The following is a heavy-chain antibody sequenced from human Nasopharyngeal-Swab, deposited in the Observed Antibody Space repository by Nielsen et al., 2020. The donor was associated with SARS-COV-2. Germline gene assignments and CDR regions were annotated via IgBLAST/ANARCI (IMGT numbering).Heavy chain of an antibody. D-gene: IGHD4-17*01. CDR1: GFTFSTFG. CDR2: ISGSGSCA. CDR3: AKGGVSVYGDSYYFDF. V-gene: IGHV3-23*01. J-gene: IGHJ4*02. Sequence: GESLKISCTASGFTFSTFGMSWVRQAPGKGLEWVSRISGSGSCADYADSVKGRFTISRDNSKNTLYLQMNSLRAEDTAVYYCAKGGVSVYGDSYYFDFWGQGSLVTVSS.